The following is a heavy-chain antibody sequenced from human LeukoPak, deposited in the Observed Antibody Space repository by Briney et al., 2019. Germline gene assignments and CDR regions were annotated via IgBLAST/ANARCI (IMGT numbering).Heavy chain of an antibody. CDR2: ISGSGGST. J-gene: IGHJ4*02. V-gene: IGHV3-23*01. D-gene: IGHD3-22*01. CDR1: GFTFSGYA. Sequence: GGSVRLSCEASGFTFSGYAMSWVPQAPGKGLEWVSAISGSGGSTYYADSVKGRFTISRDNSKNTLYLQMNSLRAEDTAVYYCAKGEYYYDSSGYYYAYWGQGTLVTVSS. CDR3: AKGEYYYDSSGYYYAY.